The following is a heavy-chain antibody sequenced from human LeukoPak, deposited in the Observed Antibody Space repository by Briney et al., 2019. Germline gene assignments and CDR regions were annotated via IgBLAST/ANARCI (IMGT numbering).Heavy chain of an antibody. J-gene: IGHJ4*02. CDR3: TTAPCSSTSCLFDY. D-gene: IGHD2-2*01. V-gene: IGHV3-15*01. CDR1: GFTFSNAW. Sequence: GGSLRLSRAASGFTFSNAWMSWVRQAPGKGLEWVGRIKSKTDGGTTDYAAPVKGRFTISRDDSKNTLYLQMNSLKTEDTAVYYCTTAPCSSTSCLFDYWGQGTLVTVSS. CDR2: IKSKTDGGTT.